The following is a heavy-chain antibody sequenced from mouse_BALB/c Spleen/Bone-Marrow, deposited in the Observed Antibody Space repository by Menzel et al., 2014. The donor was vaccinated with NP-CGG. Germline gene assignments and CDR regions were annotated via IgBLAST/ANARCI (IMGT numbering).Heavy chain of an antibody. CDR2: INTYSGNT. CDR1: GYTFTDYA. D-gene: IGHD1-1*01. CDR3: AREGYASTAWFAY. Sequence: VKLQESGPELVRPGVSVKISCKGSGYTFTDYAMHWVKQSHAKSLEWIGVINTYSGNTNYNQNFKGKATMTVDKSSSTAFMELARLTYKDSAIYYCAREGYASTAWFAYWGQGTLVTVSA. J-gene: IGHJ3*01. V-gene: IGHV1-67*01.